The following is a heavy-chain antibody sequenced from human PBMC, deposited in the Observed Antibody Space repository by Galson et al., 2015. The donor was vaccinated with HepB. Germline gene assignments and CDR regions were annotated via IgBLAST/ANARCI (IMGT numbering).Heavy chain of an antibody. CDR1: GFIFSRHG. D-gene: IGHD5-18*01. CDR3: VRESLMAMVTFDL. Sequence: SLRLSCAASGFIFSRHGIHWVRQAPGKGLECVAMIWHDGSNQLYADSVKGRFTISRDNSKNTLYLLMNSLRAEDTAVYYCVRESLMAMVTFDLWGRGTLVTVSS. V-gene: IGHV3-33*01. CDR2: IWHDGSNQ. J-gene: IGHJ4*02.